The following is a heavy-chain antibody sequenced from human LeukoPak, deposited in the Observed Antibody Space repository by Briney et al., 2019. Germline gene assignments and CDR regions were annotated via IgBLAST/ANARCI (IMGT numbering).Heavy chain of an antibody. CDR1: GYSFTSYW. D-gene: IGHD6-19*01. CDR2: IHPGDSDT. Sequence: GESLKISCKGSGYSFTSYWIGWVRQMPGKGLEWMGIIHPGDSDTRYSPSFQGQVTISADKSISTAYLQWSSLNASDTAICYCARAGTYYYYHMDVWGKGTTVTVFS. CDR3: ARAGTYYYYHMDV. V-gene: IGHV5-51*01. J-gene: IGHJ6*03.